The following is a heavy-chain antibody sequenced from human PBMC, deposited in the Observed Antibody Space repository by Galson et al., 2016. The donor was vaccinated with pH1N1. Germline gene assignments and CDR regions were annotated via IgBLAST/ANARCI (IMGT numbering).Heavy chain of an antibody. V-gene: IGHV1-69*05. Sequence: SVKVSCKASGGSLSTYPISWVRQAPGLGLEWMGRSVPVFGSAKYSPRLQGRVAISRDESASTVYMELTSLTAEDTGIYYCAKDRTVDYGQSPPFFESWGQGTLVSVSS. CDR1: GGSLSTYP. D-gene: IGHD3-16*01. CDR3: AKDRTVDYGQSPPFFES. CDR2: SVPVFGSA. J-gene: IGHJ4*02.